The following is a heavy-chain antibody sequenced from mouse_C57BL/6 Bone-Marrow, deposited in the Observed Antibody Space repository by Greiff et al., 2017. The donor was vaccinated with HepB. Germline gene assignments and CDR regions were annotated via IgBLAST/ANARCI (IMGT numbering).Heavy chain of an antibody. J-gene: IGHJ4*01. D-gene: IGHD2-1*01. V-gene: IGHV5-6*01. CDR1: GFTFSSYG. CDR3: ARHENYGNSL. Sequence: EVKLMESGGDLVKPGGSLKLSCAASGFTFSSYGMSWVRQTPDKRLEWVATISSGGSYTYYPDSVKGRFTISRDNAKNTLYLQMSSLKSEDTAMYYCARHENYGNSLRGQGTSVTVSS. CDR2: ISSGGSYT.